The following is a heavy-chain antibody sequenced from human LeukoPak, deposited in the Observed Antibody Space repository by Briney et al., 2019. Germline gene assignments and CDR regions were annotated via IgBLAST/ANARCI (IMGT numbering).Heavy chain of an antibody. V-gene: IGHV1-24*01. J-gene: IGHJ4*02. Sequence: EASVKVSCKVSGYTLNELSMHWVRQAPGKGLEWMGGFDPADGETVYAHRFQGRLTMTEDTSTNTGYMELTSLGSEDTAVYYCAADGGGLSSVVTPRSSPFDYWGQGTLVTVSS. D-gene: IGHD4-23*01. CDR1: GYTLNELS. CDR3: AADGGGLSSVVTPRSSPFDY. CDR2: FDPADGET.